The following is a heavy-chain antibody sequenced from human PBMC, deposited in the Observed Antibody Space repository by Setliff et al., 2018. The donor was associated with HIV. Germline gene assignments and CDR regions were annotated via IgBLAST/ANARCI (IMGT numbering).Heavy chain of an antibody. CDR1: GGSFSGYY. J-gene: IGHJ5*02. CDR3: AKHDFGEGSCFDP. D-gene: IGHD3-16*01. V-gene: IGHV4-34*01. CDR2: INHSGDT. Sequence: SETLSLTCAVYGGSFSGYYWSWIRQPPGKGLEWIGEINHSGDTNYNPSLTSRVTMSMDTSKKQFSLKLRFVTAADTAVYYCAKHDFGEGSCFDPWGQGSLVTVSS.